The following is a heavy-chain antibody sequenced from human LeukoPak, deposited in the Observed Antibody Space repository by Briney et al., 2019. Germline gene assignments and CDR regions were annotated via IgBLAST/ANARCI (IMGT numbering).Heavy chain of an antibody. Sequence: GGSLRLSCVVSGIPFSDYYMNWIRLAPGKGLEWISYISASSPYTDYADSVKGRFTISRDNAKNTLYLQMNGLGVEDTAVYYCAAGTAADFWGQGTLVSVSS. CDR3: AAGTAADF. D-gene: IGHD6-13*01. V-gene: IGHV3-11*03. CDR2: ISASSPYT. CDR1: GIPFSDYY. J-gene: IGHJ4*02.